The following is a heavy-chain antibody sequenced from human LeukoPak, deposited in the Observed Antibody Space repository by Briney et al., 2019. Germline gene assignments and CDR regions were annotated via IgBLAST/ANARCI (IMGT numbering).Heavy chain of an antibody. J-gene: IGHJ5*02. CDR2: VSDSGRS. CDR1: GGSISSSRFY. D-gene: IGHD5/OR15-5a*01. CDR3: ATGGGIGVSHA. Sequence: SETLSLTCAVSGGSISSSRFYWNWIRQPPGKGLEWIGSVSDSGRSYSNPSLKSRVTVSADTSKNQFYLRLSSVTAADTALYYCATGGGIGVSHAWGQGTLVPVSS. V-gene: IGHV4-39*01.